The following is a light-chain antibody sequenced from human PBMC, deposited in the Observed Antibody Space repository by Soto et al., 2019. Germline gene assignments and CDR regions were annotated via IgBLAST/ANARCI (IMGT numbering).Light chain of an antibody. Sequence: EIVLTQSPGTLSLSPGERATLSCRASQSVSSSYSAWYQQKPGQAPRLLIYGASRRATGIPDRFSGSGSGTEFTLTISRLEPEDFAVYYCQQYGSSSWTFGQGTKVEIK. CDR3: QQYGSSSWT. CDR1: QSVSSSY. J-gene: IGKJ1*01. V-gene: IGKV3-20*01. CDR2: GAS.